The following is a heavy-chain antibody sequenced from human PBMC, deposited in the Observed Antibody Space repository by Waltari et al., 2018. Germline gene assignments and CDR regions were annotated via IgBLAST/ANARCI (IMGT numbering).Heavy chain of an antibody. CDR3: ARDFAVWSIAAPHHYMDV. J-gene: IGHJ6*03. CDR1: GGSISSYY. CDR2: IYYSGST. Sequence: QVQLQESGPGLVKPSETLSLTCTVSGGSISSYYWSWIRQPPGKGLEWIGYIYYSGSTHYNPSLKSRVTISVDTSKNQFSLKLSSVTAADTAVYYWARDFAVWSIAAPHHYMDVWGKGTTVTISS. V-gene: IGHV4-59*01. D-gene: IGHD6-6*01.